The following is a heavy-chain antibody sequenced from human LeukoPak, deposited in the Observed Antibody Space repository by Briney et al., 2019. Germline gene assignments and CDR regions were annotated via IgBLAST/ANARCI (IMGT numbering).Heavy chain of an antibody. CDR1: GGSFSGYY. V-gene: IGHV4-34*01. J-gene: IGHJ5*02. CDR2: INHSGST. Sequence: SETLSLTCAVYGGSFSGYYWSWIRQPPGKGLEWIGEINHSGSTSYNPSLKSRVTISVDTSKNQFSLKLSSVTAADTAVYYCARVKVRWLHTSWGQGTLVTVSS. D-gene: IGHD5-18*01. CDR3: ARVKVRWLHTS.